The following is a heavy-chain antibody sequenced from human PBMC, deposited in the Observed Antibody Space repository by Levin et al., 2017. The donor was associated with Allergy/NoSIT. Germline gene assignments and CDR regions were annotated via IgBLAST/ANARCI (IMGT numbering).Heavy chain of an antibody. Sequence: GGSLRLSCAASGFTFSSYWMHWVRQAPGKGLVWVSRINSDGSSTSYADSVKGRFTISRDNAKNTLYLQMNSLRAEDTAVYYCASSGTLPLDAFDIWGQGTMVTVSS. CDR2: INSDGSST. CDR3: ASSGTLPLDAFDI. J-gene: IGHJ3*02. V-gene: IGHV3-74*01. D-gene: IGHD3-10*01. CDR1: GFTFSSYW.